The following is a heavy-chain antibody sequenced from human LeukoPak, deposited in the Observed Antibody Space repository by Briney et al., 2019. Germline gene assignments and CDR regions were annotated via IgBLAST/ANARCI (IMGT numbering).Heavy chain of an antibody. CDR2: IYYSGTT. J-gene: IGHJ4*02. V-gene: IGHV4-39*01. CDR3: AGYSSGWSSGGGY. Sequence: SETLSLTCTVSGVSISSLTYYWGWIRQPPGKGLEWIASIYYSGTTYYSQSLKSRVTISVNRSNNQFSLRLSSVTAADTAVYFCAGYSSGWSSGGGYWGQGTLVTVSS. D-gene: IGHD6-19*01. CDR1: GVSISSLTYY.